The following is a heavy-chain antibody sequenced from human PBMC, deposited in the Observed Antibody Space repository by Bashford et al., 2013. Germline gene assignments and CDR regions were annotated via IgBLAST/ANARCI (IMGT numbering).Heavy chain of an antibody. CDR1: GGTFSSYA. CDR3: ARGGVIVVVVAAEYGMDV. Sequence: SVKASCKASGGTFSSYAISWVRQAPGQGLEWMGGIIPIFGTANYAQKFQGRVTITADESTSTAYMELSSLRSEDTAVYYCARGGVIVVVVAAEYGMDVWGQGTTVTVSS. CDR2: IIPIFGTA. V-gene: IGHV1-69*13. J-gene: IGHJ6*02. D-gene: IGHD2-15*01.